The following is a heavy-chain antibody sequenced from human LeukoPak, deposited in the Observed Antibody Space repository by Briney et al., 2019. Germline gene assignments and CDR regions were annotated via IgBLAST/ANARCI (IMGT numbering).Heavy chain of an antibody. V-gene: IGHV3-21*04. CDR3: AKKGYYDGSGYYMYYFDH. Sequence: NPGGSLRLSCAASGFTFSSYGMNWVRQAPGKGLEWVSSISSSTIYTYYADSVKGRFTISRDNSKNTLYLQMNSLRAEDTAVYYCAKKGYYDGSGYYMYYFDHWGQGTLVTVSP. CDR2: ISSSTIYT. J-gene: IGHJ4*02. CDR1: GFTFSSYG. D-gene: IGHD3-22*01.